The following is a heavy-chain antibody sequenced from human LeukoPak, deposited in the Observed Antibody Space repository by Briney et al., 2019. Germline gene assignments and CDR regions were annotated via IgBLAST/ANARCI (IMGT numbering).Heavy chain of an antibody. CDR2: MYTSGST. V-gene: IGHV4-4*07. D-gene: IGHD2-15*01. J-gene: IGHJ6*03. Sequence: SETLSLTCTVSGGSISSYYWSWIRQPAGKGLEWIGRMYTSGSTNYNPSLKSRVTISVDTSKNQFSLKLSSVTAADTAVYYCARDRRYCSGGNCSYMDVWGKGTTVTVSS. CDR1: GGSISSYY. CDR3: ARDRRYCSGGNCSYMDV.